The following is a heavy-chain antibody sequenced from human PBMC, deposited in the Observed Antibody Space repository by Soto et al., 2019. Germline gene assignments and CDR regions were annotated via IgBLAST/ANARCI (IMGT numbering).Heavy chain of an antibody. J-gene: IGHJ6*03. D-gene: IGHD3-9*01. V-gene: IGHV4-34*01. CDR2: INHSGST. Sequence: SEKLTPTDAFYSSSFTGSYWRWMCQPPGKGLEWIGEINHSGSTNYNPSLKSRVTISVDTSKNQFSLKLSSVTAADTAVYYCARNRLTPYYFYYYMDVWGKGTTVT. CDR3: ARNRLTPYYFYYYMDV. CDR1: SSSFTGSY.